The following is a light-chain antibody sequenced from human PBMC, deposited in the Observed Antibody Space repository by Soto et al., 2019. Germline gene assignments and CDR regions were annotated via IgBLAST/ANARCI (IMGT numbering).Light chain of an antibody. CDR2: ATS. CDR3: HQYDGSPPDT. J-gene: IGKJ4*01. CDR1: HSISSSY. Sequence: EVVLTQSPATLSLSPGERATLSCRASHSISSSYLAWYQQKPGQAPRLLIYATSTRATGIPDRFTGSGSVTDFTLTISRLEPEYSAVYFCHQYDGSPPDTFGGGTKVEIK. V-gene: IGKV3-20*01.